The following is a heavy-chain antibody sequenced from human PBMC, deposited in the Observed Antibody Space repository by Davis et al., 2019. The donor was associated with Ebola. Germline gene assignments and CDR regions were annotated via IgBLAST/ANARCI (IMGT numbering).Heavy chain of an antibody. V-gene: IGHV3-73*01. D-gene: IGHD6-13*01. CDR3: TSRYSSTNDY. CDR2: IRSKANSYAT. Sequence: GGSLRLSCAASGFTVSSNYMSWVRQAPGKGLEWVGRIRSKANSYATAYAASVKGRFTISRDDSKNTAYLQMNSLKTEDTAVYYCTSRYSSTNDYWGQGTLVTVSS. CDR1: GFTVSSNY. J-gene: IGHJ4*02.